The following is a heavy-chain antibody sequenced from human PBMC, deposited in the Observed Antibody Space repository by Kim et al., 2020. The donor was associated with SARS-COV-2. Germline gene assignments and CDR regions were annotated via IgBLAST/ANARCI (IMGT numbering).Heavy chain of an antibody. Sequence: ASVKVSCKASGYTFTGYYMHWVRQAPGQGLEWMGWINPNSGGTNYAQKFQGRVTMTRDTSISTAYMELSRLRSDDTAVYYCGCSSGWFWAPDYWGQGTLVTVSS. D-gene: IGHD6-19*01. CDR2: INPNSGGT. V-gene: IGHV1-2*02. CDR3: GCSSGWFWAPDY. J-gene: IGHJ4*02. CDR1: GYTFTGYY.